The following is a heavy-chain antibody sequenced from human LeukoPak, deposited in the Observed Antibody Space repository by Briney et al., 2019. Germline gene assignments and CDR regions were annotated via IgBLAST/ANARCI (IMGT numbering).Heavy chain of an antibody. V-gene: IGHV3-30*04. J-gene: IGHJ4*02. CDR1: GFTFSSYA. Sequence: PGGSLRLSCAASGFTFSSYAMHWVRQAPGKGLEWVAVISYDGSNKYYADSVKGRFTISRDNSKNTLYLQMNSLRAEDTAVYYCVIEARYYWGQGTLVTVSS. CDR2: ISYDGSNK. CDR3: VIEARYY.